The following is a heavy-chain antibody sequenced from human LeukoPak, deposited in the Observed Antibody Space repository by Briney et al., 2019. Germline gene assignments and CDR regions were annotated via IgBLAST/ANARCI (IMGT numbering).Heavy chain of an antibody. CDR1: GYTFTSYG. CDR2: ISAYNGNT. CDR3: ARDPTPLDSSGYGSPNWYFDL. J-gene: IGHJ2*01. D-gene: IGHD3-22*01. Sequence: ASVKVSCKASGYTFTSYGISWVRQAPGQGLEWMGWISAYNGNTNYAQKLQGRVTMTTDTSTSTAYMELRSLRSDDTAVYYCARDPTPLDSSGYGSPNWYFDLWGRGTLVTVSS. V-gene: IGHV1-18*01.